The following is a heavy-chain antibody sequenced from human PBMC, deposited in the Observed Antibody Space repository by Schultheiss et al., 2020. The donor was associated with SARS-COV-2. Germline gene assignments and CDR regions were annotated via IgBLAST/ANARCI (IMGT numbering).Heavy chain of an antibody. CDR1: GGSFSDYY. CDR2: IYYSGST. J-gene: IGHJ6*03. CDR3: ARVMQATITSGYYYYYYMDV. Sequence: SQTLSLTCAVYGGSFSDYYWSWIRQHPGKGLEWIGYIYYSGSTNYNPSLKSRVTISVDTSKNQFSLKLSSVTAADTAVYYCARVMQATITSGYYYYYYMDVWGKGTTVTVSS. D-gene: IGHD5-12*01. V-gene: IGHV4-59*01.